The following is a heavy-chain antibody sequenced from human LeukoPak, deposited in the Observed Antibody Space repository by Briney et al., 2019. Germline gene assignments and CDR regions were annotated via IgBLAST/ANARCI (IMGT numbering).Heavy chain of an antibody. CDR1: GFTFSGYY. Sequence: GGSLRLSCAASGFTFSGYYMSWVRQAPGKGPEWLSCISTGGRTIYDADSVKGRFTISRDDSKNALYLQMNNLRAEDTALYYCARGGNAWFDPWGQGTQVTVSS. CDR3: ARGGNAWFDP. CDR2: ISTGGRTI. V-gene: IGHV3-11*01. J-gene: IGHJ5*02.